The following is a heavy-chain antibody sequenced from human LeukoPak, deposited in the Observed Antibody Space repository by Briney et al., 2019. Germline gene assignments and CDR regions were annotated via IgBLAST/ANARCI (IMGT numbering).Heavy chain of an antibody. V-gene: IGHV3-21*01. Sequence: PGGSLRLSCVTSGFTFSRYSMRWVRQAPGKGLEWVPSIYFTGNYISYADSVKGRFTISRDNAQNSLYLQMNSLRAEDTAVYYCAREFNTVGNFDYWGQGTLVTVSS. CDR3: AREFNTVGNFDY. J-gene: IGHJ4*02. D-gene: IGHD3-10*01. CDR2: IYFTGNYI. CDR1: GFTFSRYS.